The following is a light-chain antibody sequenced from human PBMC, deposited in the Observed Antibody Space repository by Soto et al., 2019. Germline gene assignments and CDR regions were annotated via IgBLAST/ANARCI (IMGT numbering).Light chain of an antibody. J-gene: IGKJ4*01. CDR3: QQYKSWPPLT. CDR2: GAS. Sequence: DIVMTQSPAILSVSLGERATLSCLASQSISDNFAWYQQRSGQVPRLLIYGASTRATGVPARFSGSGSGTEFALTISSLQSDDFAIYYCQQYKSWPPLTFGGGTKVE. CDR1: QSISDN. V-gene: IGKV3-15*01.